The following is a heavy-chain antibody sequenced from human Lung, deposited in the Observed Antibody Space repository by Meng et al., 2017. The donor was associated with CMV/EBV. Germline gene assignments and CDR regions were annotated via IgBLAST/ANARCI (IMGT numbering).Heavy chain of an antibody. CDR1: GYAFSDYW. Sequence: GGSLRLSCVGSGYAFSDYWMSWVRRAPGKGLEWVATIKHDGNEKYHVDSAKGRFTISRDNAKNSLFLQMDSLGAEDTAMYYCANSGLSGRTRWGQGTLVTVSS. CDR3: ANSGLSGRTR. V-gene: IGHV3-7*01. J-gene: IGHJ4*02. CDR2: IKHDGNEK.